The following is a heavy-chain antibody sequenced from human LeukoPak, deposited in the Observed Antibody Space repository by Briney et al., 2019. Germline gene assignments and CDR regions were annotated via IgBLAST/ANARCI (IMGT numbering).Heavy chain of an antibody. J-gene: IGHJ3*02. Sequence: GGSLRLSCAASGFTFSSYGMHWVRQAPGKGLEWVAFIRYDGSNKYYADSVKGRFTISRDNSKNTLYLQMNSRRGEDTAVYYCAKLLPRVATIYDAFDIWGQGTMVTVSS. CDR1: GFTFSSYG. CDR2: IRYDGSNK. D-gene: IGHD5-12*01. V-gene: IGHV3-30*02. CDR3: AKLLPRVATIYDAFDI.